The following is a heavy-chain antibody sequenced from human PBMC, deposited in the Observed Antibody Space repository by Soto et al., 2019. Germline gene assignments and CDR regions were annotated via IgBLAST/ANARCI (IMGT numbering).Heavy chain of an antibody. CDR2: IYPGDSDT. CDR1: GYSFTSYW. V-gene: IGHV5-51*01. CDR3: GGPVWGRASSGWYDAFDI. Sequence: LGESLKISCKGSGYSFTSYWIGWVRQMPGKGLEWMGIIYPGDSDTRYSPSFQGQVTISADKSISTAYLQWSSLKASDTAMYYCGGPVWGRASSGWYDAFDIWGQGTMVTVSS. J-gene: IGHJ3*02. D-gene: IGHD6-19*01.